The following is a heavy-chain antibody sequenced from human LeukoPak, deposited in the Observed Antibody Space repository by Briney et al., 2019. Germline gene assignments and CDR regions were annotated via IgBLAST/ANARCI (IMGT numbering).Heavy chain of an antibody. D-gene: IGHD3-3*01. V-gene: IGHV3-33*06. CDR1: GFTFSNYG. J-gene: IGHJ4*02. Sequence: GGSLRLSCVASGFTFSNYGMNWVRQAPGKGLEWVAVIRYDGSNKYYEDSVKGRFTISRDNSKNTLYLQMNSLRAEDTAVYYCAKDQAITIFGVVIIAPLFDYWGQGTLVTVSS. CDR2: IRYDGSNK. CDR3: AKDQAITIFGVVIIAPLFDY.